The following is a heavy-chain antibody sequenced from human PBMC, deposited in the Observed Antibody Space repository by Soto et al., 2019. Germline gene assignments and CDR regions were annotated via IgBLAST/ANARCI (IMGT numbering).Heavy chain of an antibody. J-gene: IGHJ4*02. Sequence: QVQLVESGGGVVQPGRSLRLSCAASGFTFSSYGMHWVRQAPGKGLEWVAVISYDGSNKYYADSVKGRFTISRDTSKHALYLQMNSLRAEDTSVYYCAKDIGSSGWYWSAIIDYWGPGTLVTVSS. CDR1: GFTFSSYG. CDR2: ISYDGSNK. V-gene: IGHV3-30*18. D-gene: IGHD6-13*01. CDR3: AKDIGSSGWYWSAIIDY.